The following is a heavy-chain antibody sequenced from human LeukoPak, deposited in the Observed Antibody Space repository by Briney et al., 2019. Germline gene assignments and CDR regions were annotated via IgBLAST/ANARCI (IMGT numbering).Heavy chain of an antibody. CDR2: INPSGGSR. CDR1: GYTFTSYY. J-gene: IGHJ5*02. Sequence: GASVKLSFKASGYTFTSYYMHWVRHAPGQGLEWMGIINPSGGSRSYAQRFQGRVTMTRDTSTSTVYMELSSLRSEDTAVYYCARDAERGFWSGCSPGWFDPWGQGTLVTVSS. D-gene: IGHD3-3*01. CDR3: ARDAERGFWSGCSPGWFDP. V-gene: IGHV1-46*01.